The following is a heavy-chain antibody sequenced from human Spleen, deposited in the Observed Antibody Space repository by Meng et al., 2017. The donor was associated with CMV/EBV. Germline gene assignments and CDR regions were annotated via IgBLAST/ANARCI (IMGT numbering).Heavy chain of an antibody. CDR3: ANRGSGWYFES. CDR1: GFPFRSYV. CDR2: IGGSGYDT. D-gene: IGHD6-19*01. J-gene: IGHJ4*02. Sequence: CAGSGFPFRSYVLGLVRQAPGKGLEWVSGIGGSGYDTYYADSVKGLFTISRDNSRNMLYLQLNSLRAEDTALYYCANRGSGWYFESWGQGTLVTVSS. V-gene: IGHV3-23*01.